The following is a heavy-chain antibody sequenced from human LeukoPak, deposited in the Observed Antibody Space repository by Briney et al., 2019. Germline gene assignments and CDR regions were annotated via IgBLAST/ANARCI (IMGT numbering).Heavy chain of an antibody. V-gene: IGHV1-69*05. J-gene: IGHJ3*02. D-gene: IGHD3-3*01. CDR3: ARGTKTIFGVVIGPYDAFDI. Sequence: SVKVSCKASGGTFSSYAISWVRQAPGQGLEWKGGIIPIFGTANYAQKFQGRVTITTDESTSTAYMELSSLRSEDTAVYYCARGTKTIFGVVIGPYDAFDIWGQGTMVTVSS. CDR1: GGTFSSYA. CDR2: IIPIFGTA.